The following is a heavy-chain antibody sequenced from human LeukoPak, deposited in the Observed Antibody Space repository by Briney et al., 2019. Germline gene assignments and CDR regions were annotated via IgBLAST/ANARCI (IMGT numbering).Heavy chain of an antibody. Sequence: ASVKVSCKASGYTFTSNYMQWVRQAPGQGLEWMGMIYPKDGSTTYAQKSQGRVAMTRDTSTSTVYMELSSLKSEDTAVYFCARDREGFDYWGQGTLVTVSS. V-gene: IGHV1-46*01. J-gene: IGHJ4*02. CDR1: GYTFTSNY. D-gene: IGHD1-26*01. CDR3: ARDREGFDY. CDR2: IYPKDGST.